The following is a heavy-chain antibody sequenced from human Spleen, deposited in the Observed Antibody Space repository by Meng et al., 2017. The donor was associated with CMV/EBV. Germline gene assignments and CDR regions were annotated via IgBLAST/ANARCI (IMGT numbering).Heavy chain of an antibody. CDR1: GFTFSSYE. CDR2: ISSSGSTI. J-gene: IGHJ4*02. Sequence: LSLTCAASGFTFSSYEMNWVRQAPGKGLEWVSYISSSGSTIYYADSVKGRFTISRDNAKNSLYLQMNSLRAEDTAVYYCATIRGYCSSTSCPDYFDYWGQGTLVTVSS. D-gene: IGHD2-2*01. V-gene: IGHV3-48*03. CDR3: ATIRGYCSSTSCPDYFDY.